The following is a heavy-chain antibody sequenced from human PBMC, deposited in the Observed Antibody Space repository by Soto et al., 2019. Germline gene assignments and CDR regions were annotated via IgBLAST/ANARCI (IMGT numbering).Heavy chain of an antibody. V-gene: IGHV3-23*01. Sequence: EVQLLESGGGLVQPGGSLRLSCTASGFTFSTYGMSWVRQAPGKGLEWVSSLSGDGTTTYYIDSVKGRFTISRDNSRNTLSLQMNSLRTEDTAVYYCAKDISFDTSAYNSWGQGILVTVSS. CDR3: AKDISFDTSAYNS. CDR2: LSGDGTTT. CDR1: GFTFSTYG. D-gene: IGHD3-22*01. J-gene: IGHJ4*02.